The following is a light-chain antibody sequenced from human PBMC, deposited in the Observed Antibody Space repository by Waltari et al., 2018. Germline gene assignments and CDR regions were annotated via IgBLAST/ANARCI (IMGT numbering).Light chain of an antibody. Sequence: DIVMTQSPDSLAVSLGERATINCKSSQSVLYSSNNKNYLAWYQQKPGQPPKLLIYWASTRESGVPDRFSGSGSGTDFTLTISSLQSEDFAVYYCQQCNNWPRTFGQGTKVEIK. V-gene: IGKV4-1*01. J-gene: IGKJ1*01. CDR2: WAS. CDR3: QQCNNWPRT. CDR1: QSVLYSSNNKNY.